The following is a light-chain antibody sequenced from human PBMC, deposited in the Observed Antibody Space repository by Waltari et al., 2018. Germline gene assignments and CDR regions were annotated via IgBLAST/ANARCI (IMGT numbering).Light chain of an antibody. CDR2: RNN. Sequence: QSVLTQPPSASGTPGQRVTISCSGSSSNIGSNTVNWYQQLPGTAPKLLIHRNNQRPSGVPARFSSSKSGTSASLAISGLQSEDEADYYCAAWDDSLNGWVFGGGTKLTVL. CDR3: AAWDDSLNGWV. CDR1: SSNIGSNT. V-gene: IGLV1-44*01. J-gene: IGLJ3*02.